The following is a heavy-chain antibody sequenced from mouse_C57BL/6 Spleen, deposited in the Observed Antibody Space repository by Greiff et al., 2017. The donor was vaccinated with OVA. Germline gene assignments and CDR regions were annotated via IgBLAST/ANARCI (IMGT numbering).Heavy chain of an antibody. D-gene: IGHD2-2*01. Sequence: VQLQQSGPELVKPGASVKISCKASGYAFSSSWMNWVKQRPGKGLEWIGRIYPGDGDTNYNGKFKGKATLTADKYSSTAYMQLSILTSEDYAVYFCERRIWLRPYAMDYWGQGTSVTVSS. V-gene: IGHV1-82*01. J-gene: IGHJ4*01. CDR2: IYPGDGDT. CDR1: GYAFSSSW. CDR3: ERRIWLRPYAMDY.